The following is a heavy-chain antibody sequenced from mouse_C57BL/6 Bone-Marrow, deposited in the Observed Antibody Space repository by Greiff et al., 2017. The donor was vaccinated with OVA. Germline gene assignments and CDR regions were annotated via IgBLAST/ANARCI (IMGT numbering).Heavy chain of an antibody. J-gene: IGHJ3*01. Sequence: VQLQQSGPELVKPGASVKISCKASGYTFTDYYMNWVKQSHGKSLEWIGDINPNNGGTSYNQKFKGKATLTVDKSSSTAYMELRSLTSEDSAVYYCARSGYDGYYLFAYWGQGTLVTVSA. CDR1: GYTFTDYY. D-gene: IGHD2-3*01. CDR2: INPNNGGT. V-gene: IGHV1-26*01. CDR3: ARSGYDGYYLFAY.